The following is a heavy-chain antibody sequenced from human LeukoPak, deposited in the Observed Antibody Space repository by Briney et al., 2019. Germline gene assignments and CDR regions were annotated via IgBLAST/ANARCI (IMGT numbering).Heavy chain of an antibody. CDR1: GGSISSYY. V-gene: IGHV4-59*01. CDR2: IYYSGST. CDR3: ARGGYDILTGYCSFDY. Sequence: SETLSLTCTVSGGSISSYYWSWIRQPPGKGLEWIGYIYYSGSTNHNPSLKSRVTISVDTSKNQFSLKLSSVTAADTAVYYCARGGYDILTGYCSFDYWGQGTLVTVSS. D-gene: IGHD3-9*01. J-gene: IGHJ4*02.